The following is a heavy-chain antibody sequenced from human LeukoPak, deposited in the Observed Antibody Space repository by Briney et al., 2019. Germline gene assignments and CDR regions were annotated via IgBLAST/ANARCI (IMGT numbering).Heavy chain of an antibody. V-gene: IGHV1-2*02. Sequence: ASLKVSCKASGYTFSDYYIHWVRQAPGQGLEWMGWIHPNSGGTNYAQKFQGRVTMTRDTSISTAYMELSRLRSDDTAVYYCARVRYCSGGSCRDNWFDPWGQGTLVTVSS. CDR2: IHPNSGGT. J-gene: IGHJ5*02. CDR1: GYTFSDYY. D-gene: IGHD2-15*01. CDR3: ARVRYCSGGSCRDNWFDP.